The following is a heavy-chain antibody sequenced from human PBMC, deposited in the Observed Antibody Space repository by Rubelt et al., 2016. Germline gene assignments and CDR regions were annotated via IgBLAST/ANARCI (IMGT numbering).Heavy chain of an antibody. CDR2: IYWDDDK. J-gene: IGHJ5*02. CDR3: AHGEWELFVGWWFDP. D-gene: IGHD1-26*01. V-gene: IGHV2-5*02. CDR1: GFSLTANPVG. Sequence: ITLEESGPTRVKPNQTLTLTCTFSGFSLTANPVGVGWIRQPPGRALEWLALIYWDDDKRYSPSLKSRLTILKDTSKNPVVLRMTNMDPTDTATYYCAHGEWELFVGWWFDPWGQGTLVTVPP.